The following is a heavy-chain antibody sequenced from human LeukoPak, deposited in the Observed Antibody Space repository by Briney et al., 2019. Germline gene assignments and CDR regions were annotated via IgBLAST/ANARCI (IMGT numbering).Heavy chain of an antibody. CDR2: IKQDGSEK. V-gene: IGHV3-7*01. Sequence: EGSLRLSCAASGFTFSSYWMSWVRQAPGKGLEWVANIKQDGSEKYYVDSVKGRFTISRDNAKNSLYLQMNSLRAEDTAVYYCARDGDNWNYLYYFDYWGQGTLVTVSP. J-gene: IGHJ4*02. CDR1: GFTFSSYW. CDR3: ARDGDNWNYLYYFDY. D-gene: IGHD1-7*01.